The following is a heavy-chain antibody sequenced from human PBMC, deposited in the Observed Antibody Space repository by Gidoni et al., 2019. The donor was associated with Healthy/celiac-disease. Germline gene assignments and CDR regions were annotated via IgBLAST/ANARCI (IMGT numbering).Heavy chain of an antibody. CDR2: ISSSSSYI. J-gene: IGHJ4*02. Sequence: EVQLVESGGGLVKPGGSLRLSCAASGFTFSSYSMNWVRQAPGKGLEGVSSISSSSSYIYYADSVKGRFTISRDNAKNSLYLQMNSLRAEDTAVYYCARGGAVAVDFDYWGQGTLVTVSS. V-gene: IGHV3-21*01. CDR1: GFTFSSYS. CDR3: ARGGAVAVDFDY. D-gene: IGHD6-19*01.